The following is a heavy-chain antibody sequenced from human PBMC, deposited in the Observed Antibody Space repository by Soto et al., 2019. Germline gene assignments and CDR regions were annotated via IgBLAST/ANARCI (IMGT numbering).Heavy chain of an antibody. CDR1: GGSISSSSYY. CDR2: IYYSGST. D-gene: IGHD2-15*01. Sequence: SETLSLTCTVSGGSISSSSYYWGWLRQPPGKGLEWIGSIYYSGSTYYNPSLKSRVTISVDTSKNQFSLKLSSVTAADTAVYYCARHYCSGGSYYGNRLASWGQGTLVTVSS. J-gene: IGHJ5*01. V-gene: IGHV4-39*01. CDR3: ARHYCSGGSYYGNRLAS.